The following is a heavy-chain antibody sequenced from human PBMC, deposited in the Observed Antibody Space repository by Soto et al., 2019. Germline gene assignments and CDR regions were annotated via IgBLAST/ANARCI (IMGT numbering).Heavy chain of an antibody. D-gene: IGHD3-3*01. V-gene: IGHV1-24*01. Sequence: ASVKVSCKVSGYTFTELSMHWVRQAPGKGLEWMGGFDPEDGETIYAQKFQGRVTMTEDTSTDTAYMELSSLRSEDTAVYYCATGDLWSGYSPLDYWGQGTLVTSPQ. J-gene: IGHJ4*02. CDR1: GYTFTELS. CDR3: ATGDLWSGYSPLDY. CDR2: FDPEDGET.